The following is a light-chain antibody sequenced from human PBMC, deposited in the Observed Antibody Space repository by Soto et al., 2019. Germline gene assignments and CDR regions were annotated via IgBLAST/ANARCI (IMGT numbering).Light chain of an antibody. CDR1: SSDLCSYDY. Sequence: QSGLTQPASRSWSPGQVITISFTGNSSDLCSYDYVSLYQQHPGKAPNLNIYEVTDRPSGGSNRFSGSKSCNTASLTISWLQAEDEADYYCSSFTSNSTLLFGSGTKV. CDR3: SSFTSNSTLL. CDR2: EVT. J-gene: IGLJ1*01. V-gene: IGLV2-14*01.